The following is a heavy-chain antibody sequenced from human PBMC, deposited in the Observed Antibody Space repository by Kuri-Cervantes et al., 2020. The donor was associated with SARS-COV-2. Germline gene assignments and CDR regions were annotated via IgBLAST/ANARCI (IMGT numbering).Heavy chain of an antibody. J-gene: IGHJ6*03. CDR3: ARGVLSSSSWTYYSYYYMDV. Sequence: SVKVSCKASGGTFSSYAISWVRQAPGQGLEWMGGIIPIFGTANYAQKFQGRVTITTDEPTSTAYMELSSLRSEDTAVYYCARGVLSSSSWTYYSYYYMDVWGKGTTVTVSS. V-gene: IGHV1-69*05. D-gene: IGHD6-13*01. CDR1: GGTFSSYA. CDR2: IIPIFGTA.